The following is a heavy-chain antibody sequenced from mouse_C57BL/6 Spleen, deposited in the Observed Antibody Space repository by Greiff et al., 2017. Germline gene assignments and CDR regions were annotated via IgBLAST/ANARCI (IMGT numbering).Heavy chain of an antibody. CDR1: GFTFSDYG. Sequence: EVKLEESGGGLVKPGGSLKLSCAASGFTFSDYGMHWVRQAPEKGLEWVAYISSGSSTIYYADTVKGRFTISRDNAKNTLFLQMTSLRSEDTAMYYCARRTRGGYYFDYWGQGTTLTVSS. CDR2: ISSGSSTI. CDR3: ARRTRGGYYFDY. V-gene: IGHV5-17*01. J-gene: IGHJ2*01.